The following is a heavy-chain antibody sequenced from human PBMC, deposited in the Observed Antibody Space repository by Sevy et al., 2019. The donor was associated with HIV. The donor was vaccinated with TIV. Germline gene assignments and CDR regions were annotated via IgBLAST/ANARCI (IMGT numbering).Heavy chain of an antibody. CDR3: ARDLASGSFFSLYFDY. CDR1: GLNVSDYF. Sequence: GGCLRLSCAASGLNVSDYFMSWIRQAPGKRPEWVSYISSSGTIIYYADSVKGRFTISRDKAKNSLYLQMNSLRAEDTAIYYCARDLASGSFFSLYFDYWGQGTLVTVSS. D-gene: IGHD3-10*01. V-gene: IGHV3-11*01. J-gene: IGHJ4*02. CDR2: ISSSGTII.